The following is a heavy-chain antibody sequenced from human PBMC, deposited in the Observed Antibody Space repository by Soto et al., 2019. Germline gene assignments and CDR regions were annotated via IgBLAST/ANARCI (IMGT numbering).Heavy chain of an antibody. J-gene: IGHJ5*02. CDR2: IKQDGSEK. CDR3: ARGALYDIFSFDP. Sequence: PGGSLRLSCAASGFTFSSYWMSWVRQAPGKGLEWVANIKQDGSEKYYVDSVKGRFTISRDNAKNSLYLQMNSLRAEDTAVYYCARGALYDIFSFDPWGQGTLVTVSS. D-gene: IGHD3-9*01. V-gene: IGHV3-7*01. CDR1: GFTFSSYW.